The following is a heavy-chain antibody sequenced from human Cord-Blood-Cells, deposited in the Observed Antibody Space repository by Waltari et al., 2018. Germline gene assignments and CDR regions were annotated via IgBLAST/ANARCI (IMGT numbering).Heavy chain of an antibody. CDR1: GGTCSSYS. Sequence: QVQLVQPGAEVKTPGSPVKAPCKASGGTCSSYSISWVRQASGHGLEWMGGIIPIFGTANYAQKFQGRVTITADESTSTAYMELSSLRSEDTAVYYCARDRIAAAGTYRMYYFDYWGQGTLVTVSS. CDR2: IIPIFGTA. V-gene: IGHV1-69*01. CDR3: ARDRIAAAGTYRMYYFDY. D-gene: IGHD6-13*01. J-gene: IGHJ4*02.